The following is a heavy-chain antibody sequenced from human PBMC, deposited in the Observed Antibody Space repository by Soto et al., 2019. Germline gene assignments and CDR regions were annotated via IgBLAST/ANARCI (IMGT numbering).Heavy chain of an antibody. CDR2: INHSGST. CDR1: GGSFSGYY. CDR3: ARRIVVVPAAMAV. Sequence: QVQLQQWGAGLLKPSETLSLTCAVYGGSFSGYYWSWIRQPPGKGLEWIGEINHSGSTNYNPSLKGRVTISVDTSKNQISLKLSSVTAADTAVYYCARRIVVVPAAMAVWGKGTTVTVSS. D-gene: IGHD2-2*01. J-gene: IGHJ6*04. V-gene: IGHV4-34*01.